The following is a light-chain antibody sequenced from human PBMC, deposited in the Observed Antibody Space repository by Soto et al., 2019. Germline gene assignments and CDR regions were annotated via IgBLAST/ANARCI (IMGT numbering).Light chain of an antibody. V-gene: IGLV2-14*01. J-gene: IGLJ2*01. CDR3: NSHTRSNTVV. CDR1: SSDVGAYNY. Sequence: QSVLTQPASVSGSPGQSITISCTGTSSDVGAYNYVSWYQQHPGKAPKLMIYDVSNRPSGVSNRFSGSKSGNTASLTISGLQAEDEADYYCNSHTRSNTVVFGGGTKLTVL. CDR2: DVS.